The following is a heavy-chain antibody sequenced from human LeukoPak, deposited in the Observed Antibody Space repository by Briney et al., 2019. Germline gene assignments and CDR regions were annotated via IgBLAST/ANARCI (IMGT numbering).Heavy chain of an antibody. J-gene: IGHJ4*02. V-gene: IGHV1-3*01. CDR3: AVGFEWLGLFDY. D-gene: IGHD6-19*01. CDR1: GYTFTSYA. Sequence: ASVKVSCKASGYTFTSYAMHWVRQAPGQRLEWMGWINAGNGNTKYSQKFQGRVTMTRDTSASTAYMELRSLRSEAPAVYYCAVGFEWLGLFDYWGQGTLVTVSS. CDR2: INAGNGNT.